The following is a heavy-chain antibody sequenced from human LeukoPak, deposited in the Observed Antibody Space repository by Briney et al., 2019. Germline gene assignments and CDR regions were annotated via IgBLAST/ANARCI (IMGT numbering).Heavy chain of an antibody. D-gene: IGHD2/OR15-2a*01. CDR3: ARGAPTLGMFGSWFDP. CDR1: GGSISSGDYY. Sequence: PSETLSLTCTVSGGSISSGDYYWSWIRQPPGKGLEWIGYIYYSGSTNYNPSLKSRVTISVDTSKNQFSLKLSSVTAADTAVYYCARGAPTLGMFGSWFDPWGQGTLVTVSS. V-gene: IGHV4-61*08. J-gene: IGHJ5*02. CDR2: IYYSGST.